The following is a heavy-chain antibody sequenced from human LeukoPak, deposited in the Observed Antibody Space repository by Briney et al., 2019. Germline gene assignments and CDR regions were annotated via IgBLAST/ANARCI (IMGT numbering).Heavy chain of an antibody. CDR3: ARDLNYYDSSGYFDY. Sequence: QPGGSLGLSCAASGFTFSSYWMSWVRQAPGKGLEWVANIKQDGSEKYYVDSVKGRFTISRDNAKNSLYLQMNSLRAEDTAVYYCARDLNYYDSSGYFDYWGQGTLVTVSS. J-gene: IGHJ4*02. D-gene: IGHD3-22*01. CDR2: IKQDGSEK. CDR1: GFTFSSYW. V-gene: IGHV3-7*01.